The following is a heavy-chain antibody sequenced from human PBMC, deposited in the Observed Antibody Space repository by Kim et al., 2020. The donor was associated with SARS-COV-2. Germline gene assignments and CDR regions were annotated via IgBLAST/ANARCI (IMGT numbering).Heavy chain of an antibody. J-gene: IGHJ6*02. CDR2: IWFDGSKK. CDR3: ARIDCTGNNCRPYYYYELDV. V-gene: IGHV3-33*01. CDR1: GFTFNTYG. D-gene: IGHD2-8*02. Sequence: GGSLRLSCAASGFTFNTYGMNWVRQAPGKGLEWVAVIWFDGSKKYYADSVKGRFTTSRDNSKTTMYLQLDSLRAEDTAVYDCARIDCTGNNCRPYYYYELDVWGQGTTVTVPS.